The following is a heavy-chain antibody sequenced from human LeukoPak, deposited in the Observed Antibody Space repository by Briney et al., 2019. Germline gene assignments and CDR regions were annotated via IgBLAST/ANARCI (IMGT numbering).Heavy chain of an antibody. CDR2: ISGSGGST. Sequence: GGSLRLSCAASGFTFSSYAMSWVRQAPGKGLEWVSAISGSGGSTYYADSVKGRFTISRDNSKNTLYLQMNSLRAEDTAVYYCAKRSSDSSGYYSYFDYWGQGTLVTVSS. CDR3: AKRSSDSSGYYSYFDY. D-gene: IGHD3-22*01. CDR1: GFTFSSYA. V-gene: IGHV3-23*01. J-gene: IGHJ4*02.